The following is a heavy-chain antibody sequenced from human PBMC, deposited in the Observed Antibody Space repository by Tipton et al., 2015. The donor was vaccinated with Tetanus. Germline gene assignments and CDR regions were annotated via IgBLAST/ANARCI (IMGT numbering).Heavy chain of an antibody. D-gene: IGHD3-3*01. CDR2: ISGSGTT. V-gene: IGHV4-61*08. CDR1: GASLRGGDYH. J-gene: IGHJ4*02. CDR3: ARANYDFPKKGPFDS. Sequence: GLVKPSETLSLTCTVSGASLRGGDYHWSWIRQPPGKGLEWLAYISGSGTTNSNYYLKSRITMTQDTSRNQFSLKLTSVTAADTAVYYSARANYDFPKKGPFDSWGQGTLVSVSS.